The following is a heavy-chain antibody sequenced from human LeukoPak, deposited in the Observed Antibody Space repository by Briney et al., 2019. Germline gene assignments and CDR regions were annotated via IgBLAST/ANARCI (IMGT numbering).Heavy chain of an antibody. Sequence: SETLSLTCTVSGGSISSYYWSWLRQPPGKGLEWIGYIYYSGSTSYNPSLKSRVTISVDTSKNQFSLKLSSVTAADTAVYYCAGYKVTAMAKGPFDYWGQGTLVTVSS. D-gene: IGHD5-18*01. CDR1: GGSISSYY. V-gene: IGHV4-59*01. J-gene: IGHJ4*02. CDR3: AGYKVTAMAKGPFDY. CDR2: IYYSGST.